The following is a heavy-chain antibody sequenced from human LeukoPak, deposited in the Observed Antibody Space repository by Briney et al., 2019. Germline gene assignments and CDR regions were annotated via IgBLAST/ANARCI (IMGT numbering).Heavy chain of an antibody. Sequence: SETLSLTCTVSGGSISSHYWSWIRQPPGKGLEWVGYIYYIGGTNYNPSLKSRVTISVDTSKNQFSLKLSSVPAADTAVYYCARGGDGYTHREDFDYWGQGPLVPVSS. D-gene: IGHD5-24*01. V-gene: IGHV4-59*11. J-gene: IGHJ4*02. CDR1: GGSISSHY. CDR2: IYYIGGT. CDR3: ARGGDGYTHREDFDY.